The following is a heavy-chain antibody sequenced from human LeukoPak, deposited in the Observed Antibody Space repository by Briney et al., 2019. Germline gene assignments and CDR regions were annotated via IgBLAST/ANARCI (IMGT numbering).Heavy chain of an antibody. J-gene: IGHJ6*03. Sequence: SETLSLTCTVSGGSISSSSYYWGWIRQPPGKGLEWIGSIYYSGSTYYNPSLKSRVTISVDTSKNQFSLKLSSVTAADTAVYYCARVAELRYFDWSYYYMDVWGKGTTVTVSS. V-gene: IGHV4-39*07. CDR1: GGSISSSSYY. CDR2: IYYSGST. CDR3: ARVAELRYFDWSYYYMDV. D-gene: IGHD3-9*01.